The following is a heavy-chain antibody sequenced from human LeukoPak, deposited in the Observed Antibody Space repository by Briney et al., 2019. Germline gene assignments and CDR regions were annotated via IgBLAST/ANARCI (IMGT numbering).Heavy chain of an antibody. CDR2: IYYSGST. D-gene: IGHD4-23*01. CDR1: GGSISSSSYY. V-gene: IGHV4-39*07. Sequence: NPSETLSLTCTVSGGSISSSSYYWGWIRQPPGKGLEWIGSIYYSGSTNYNPSLKSRVTISVDTSKNQFSLKLSSVTAADTAVYYCARGPGLRRGNVFDYWGQGTLVTVSS. CDR3: ARGPGLRRGNVFDY. J-gene: IGHJ4*02.